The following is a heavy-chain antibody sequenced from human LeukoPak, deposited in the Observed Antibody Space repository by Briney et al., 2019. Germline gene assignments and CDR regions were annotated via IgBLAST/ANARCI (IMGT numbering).Heavy chain of an antibody. CDR2: INHSGST. J-gene: IGHJ5*02. V-gene: IGHV4-34*01. Sequence: SETLSLTCAVYGGSFSGYYWSWIRQPPGKGLEWIGEINHSGSTNYNPSLESRVTMSLDTSKNQFSLKLSSVTAADTAVYYCARDENGYVWGSFCAWGQGTLVTVSS. D-gene: IGHD3-16*01. CDR3: ARDENGYVWGSFCA. CDR1: GGSFSGYY.